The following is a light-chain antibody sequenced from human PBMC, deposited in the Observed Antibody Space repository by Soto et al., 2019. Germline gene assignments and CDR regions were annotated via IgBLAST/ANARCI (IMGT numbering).Light chain of an antibody. CDR3: AAWDDSLNGVI. Sequence: QSVLTQPPSASGTPGQRVTISCSGSSSNIGSNTVNWYQQLPGTAPQLLIYSNNQRPSGVPDRFSASKSVTSASLAISGLQYEDETDYYCAAWDDSLNGVIFGGGTKLTVL. J-gene: IGLJ2*01. V-gene: IGLV1-44*01. CDR2: SNN. CDR1: SSNIGSNT.